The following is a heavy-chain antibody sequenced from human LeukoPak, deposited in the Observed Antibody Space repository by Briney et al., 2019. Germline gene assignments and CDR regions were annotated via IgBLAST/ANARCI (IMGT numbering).Heavy chain of an antibody. CDR3: AKDTSIGKYCTNGVCSPFDY. CDR2: IRDSGDYT. CDR1: GFTFSSYA. J-gene: IGHJ4*02. D-gene: IGHD2-8*01. V-gene: IGHV3-23*01. Sequence: PGGSLTLSSAGSGFTFSSYAMSWVRQAPGQGLELISVIRDSGDYTSYADSVRGRFTISRDNYRNTLHLQMISLRPEDTAVYYCAKDTSIGKYCTNGVCSPFDYWGQGTLVTVSS.